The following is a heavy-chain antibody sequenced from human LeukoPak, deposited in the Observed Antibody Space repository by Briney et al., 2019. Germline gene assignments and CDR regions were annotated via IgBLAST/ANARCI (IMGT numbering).Heavy chain of an antibody. CDR3: AGFDYPFYFGY. D-gene: IGHD3-9*01. J-gene: IGHJ4*02. Sequence: SETLSLTCTVSGGSISSYYWSWIQQPPGKGLEWIGYIYYSGSTNYNPSLKSRVTISVDTSKNQFSLKLSSVTAADTAVYYCAGFDYPFYFGYWGQGTLVTVSS. CDR2: IYYSGST. CDR1: GGSISSYY. V-gene: IGHV4-59*01.